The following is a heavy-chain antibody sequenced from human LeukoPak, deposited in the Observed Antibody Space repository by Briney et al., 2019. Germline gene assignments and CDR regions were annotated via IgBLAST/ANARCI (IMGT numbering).Heavy chain of an antibody. D-gene: IGHD1-1*01. V-gene: IGHV3-30*03. CDR3: AYYHVNEEPPTF. CDR1: GFTFSNYY. J-gene: IGHJ4*02. CDR2: ISFDGSNK. Sequence: PGGSLRLSCAASGFTFSNYYMSWIRQAPGKGLEWVTIISFDGSNKYYADSVKGRFTVSRDNSKNMLYLQMNSLRAEDTAVYYCAYYHVNEEPPTFWGQGTLVTVSS.